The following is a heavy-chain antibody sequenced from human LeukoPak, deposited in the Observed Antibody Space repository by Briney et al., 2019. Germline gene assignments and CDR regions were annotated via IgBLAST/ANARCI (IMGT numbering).Heavy chain of an antibody. CDR1: GYTFTGHY. V-gene: IGHV1-2*02. D-gene: IGHD1-26*01. J-gene: IGHJ4*02. Sequence: AASVKVSCMASGYTFTGHYIHWVRQAPGQGLEWMGWINPNSGGTKYAQKFQGRVTMTRDTSISTAYMELSKLRSDDTAVYSCARDYGFYSGLYFFDYWGQGTLVTVSS. CDR3: ARDYGFYSGLYFFDY. CDR2: INPNSGGT.